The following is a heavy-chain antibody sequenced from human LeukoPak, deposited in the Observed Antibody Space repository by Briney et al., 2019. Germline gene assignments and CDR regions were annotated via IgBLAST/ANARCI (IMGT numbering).Heavy chain of an antibody. J-gene: IGHJ4*02. CDR3: TKDLMTGFSSGWYFAY. V-gene: IGHV3-23*01. D-gene: IGHD6-19*01. CDR2: TGGSDDNT. Sequence: PGGSLRLSCEGSGFSVNGYVMSWVRQAPGKGLEWNAVTGGSDDNTHYADSVKGRFTISRDNSENRLFLQMNSLRPDDPALYYCTKDLMTGFSSGWYFAYWGQGTLVTVSS. CDR1: GFSVNGYV.